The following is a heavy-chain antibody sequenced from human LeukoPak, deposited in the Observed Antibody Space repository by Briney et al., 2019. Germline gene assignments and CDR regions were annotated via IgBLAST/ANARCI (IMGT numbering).Heavy chain of an antibody. Sequence: RGSLRLSCAASGFTFSSYGMSWVRQAPGKGLEWVSATSGSGGKTYYADSVKGRFTISRDNSKNTLYLQMNSLRAEDTAVYYCAKDHGDYAFDYWGQGTLVTVSS. D-gene: IGHD4-17*01. J-gene: IGHJ4*02. V-gene: IGHV3-23*01. CDR2: TSGSGGKT. CDR1: GFTFSSYG. CDR3: AKDHGDYAFDY.